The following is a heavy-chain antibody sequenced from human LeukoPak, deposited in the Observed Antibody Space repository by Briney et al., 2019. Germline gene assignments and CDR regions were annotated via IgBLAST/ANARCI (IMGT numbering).Heavy chain of an antibody. V-gene: IGHV1-46*01. CDR3: ARDQGYYDSSGYYFDY. D-gene: IGHD3-22*01. CDR1: GYTFTSYA. CDR2: INPSGGST. J-gene: IGHJ4*02. Sequence: GASVKVSCKASGYTFTSYAMKWVRQAPGQGLEWMGIINPSGGSTSYAQKFQGRVTMTRDMSTSTVYMELSSLRSEDTAVYYCARDQGYYDSSGYYFDYWGQGTLVTVSS.